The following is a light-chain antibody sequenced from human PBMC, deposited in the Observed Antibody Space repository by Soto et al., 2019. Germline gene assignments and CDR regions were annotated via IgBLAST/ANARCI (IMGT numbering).Light chain of an antibody. V-gene: IGKV3-15*01. CDR2: GAS. CDR1: QIVSSH. CDR3: QQCNNWPLT. Sequence: DIVMTQSPATLSVSPGERATLSCRASQIVSSHLAWYQQKPGQAPRLLIYGASTRATGIPARFSGSGSGTEFTLTISSLQSEDFAVYYCQQCNNWPLTFGGGTKVEIK. J-gene: IGKJ4*01.